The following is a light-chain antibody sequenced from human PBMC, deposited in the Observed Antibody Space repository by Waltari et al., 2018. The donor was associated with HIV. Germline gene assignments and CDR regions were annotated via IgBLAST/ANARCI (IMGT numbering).Light chain of an antibody. CDR3: CSYAGTYTYVL. V-gene: IGLV2-11*01. CDR2: EVI. Sequence: SALTHPRSVSGSPGQSVTISCTGTSSDAGGYVSVSWYLQHPGKVPKLIIYEVIKRPSGVPDRFSGSKSGNTASLTISGLQTEDEADYFCCSYAGTYTYVLFGGGTKLTVL. J-gene: IGLJ3*02. CDR1: SSDAGGYVS.